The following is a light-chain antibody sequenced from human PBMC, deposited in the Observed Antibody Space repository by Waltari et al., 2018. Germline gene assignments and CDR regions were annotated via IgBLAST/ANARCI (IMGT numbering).Light chain of an antibody. J-gene: IGKJ4*02. CDR3: QQRHSWPLT. CDR2: DTS. CDR1: QNVNNF. V-gene: IGKV3-11*01. Sequence: ETVLTQSPVTLSLSPGEIATLSCRASQNVNNFLAWYQQKPGQAPRLLIYDTSNRATGIPARFSGSGSGTDFTLTISSLEPEDFAVYYCQQRHSWPLTFGGGTKVEIK.